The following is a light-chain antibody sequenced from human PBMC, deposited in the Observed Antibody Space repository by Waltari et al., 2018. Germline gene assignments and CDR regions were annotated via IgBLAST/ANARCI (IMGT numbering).Light chain of an antibody. CDR2: EGS. CDR3: SSYAGNNNVV. V-gene: IGLV2-8*01. CDR1: TSDVGGYTN. J-gene: IGLJ2*01. Sequence: QSALTQPPSASGSPGQSVTIPSTGTTSDVGGYTNVSWYQPHPGKAPKLMIYEGSKRPSGVPDRFSGSKSGNTASLTVSGLRAEDEADYYCSSYAGNNNVVFGGGTKLTVL.